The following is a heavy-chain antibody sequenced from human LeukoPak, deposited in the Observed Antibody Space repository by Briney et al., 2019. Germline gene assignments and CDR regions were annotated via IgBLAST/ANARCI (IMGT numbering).Heavy chain of an antibody. Sequence: GGSLRLSCAASGFTFSAYNMNWVRQAPGKGLEWVSYISSTGNTIYYVDSVKGRFTISRDIAKNSLYLQMNSLRDEDTAVYYCARDRGNYWGQGTLVIVSS. CDR2: ISSTGNTI. CDR3: ARDRGNY. CDR1: GFTFSAYN. V-gene: IGHV3-48*02. D-gene: IGHD3-10*01. J-gene: IGHJ4*02.